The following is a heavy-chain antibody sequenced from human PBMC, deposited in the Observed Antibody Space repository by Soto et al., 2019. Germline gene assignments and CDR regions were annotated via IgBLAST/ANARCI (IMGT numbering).Heavy chain of an antibody. CDR3: ARVPIDNYCSGGSCYSVAGAFDI. CDR2: ISAYNGNT. CDR1: GYTFTSYG. V-gene: IGHV1-18*01. D-gene: IGHD2-15*01. J-gene: IGHJ3*02. Sequence: QVQLVQSGAEVKNPGASVKVSCKASGYTFTSYGISWVRQAPGQGLEWMGWISAYNGNTNYARKLQGRVTMTTDTSTSTAYMALRSLSSDDTAVYYCARVPIDNYCSGGSCYSVAGAFDIWGQGTMVTVSS.